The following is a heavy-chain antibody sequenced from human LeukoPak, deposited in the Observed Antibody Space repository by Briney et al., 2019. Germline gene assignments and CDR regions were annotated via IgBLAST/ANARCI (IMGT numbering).Heavy chain of an antibody. CDR2: IYYSGST. CDR1: GGSISSYY. CDR3: ARYPYYYDSSGYQGAFGI. D-gene: IGHD3-22*01. Sequence: SETLSLTCTVSGGSISSYYWSWIRQPPGKGLEWVGYIYYSGSTNYNPSLKSRVTISVDTSKNQFSLKLSSVTAADTAVYYCARYPYYYDSSGYQGAFGIWGQGTMVTVSS. J-gene: IGHJ3*02. V-gene: IGHV4-59*08.